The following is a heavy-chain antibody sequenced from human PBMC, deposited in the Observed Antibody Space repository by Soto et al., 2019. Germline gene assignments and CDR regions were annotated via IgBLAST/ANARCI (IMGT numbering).Heavy chain of an antibody. Sequence: GGSLRLSCAASGFTFSSYGMHWVRQAPGKGLEWVAVISYDGSNKYYADSVKGRFTISRDNSKNTLYLQMNSLRAEDTAVYYCAKIYESSWYVEAADYYYYGMDVWGQGTTVTVSS. CDR2: ISYDGSNK. CDR3: AKIYESSWYVEAADYYYYGMDV. J-gene: IGHJ6*02. CDR1: GFTFSSYG. D-gene: IGHD6-13*01. V-gene: IGHV3-30*18.